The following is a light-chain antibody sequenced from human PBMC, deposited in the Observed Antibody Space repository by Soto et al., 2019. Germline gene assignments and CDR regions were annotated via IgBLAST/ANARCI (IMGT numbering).Light chain of an antibody. CDR3: LQHKSYPRT. CDR1: QDISNF. Sequence: DMRMTQAPADMSASVGDRVTMACLASQDISNFLVWFQQRPGKVPKRLMYSANRLESGVPSRFSGSGSGTEFTLTISSLQPEDFATYYCLQHKSYPRTFGQGTKVDI. V-gene: IGKV1-17*03. J-gene: IGKJ1*01. CDR2: SAN.